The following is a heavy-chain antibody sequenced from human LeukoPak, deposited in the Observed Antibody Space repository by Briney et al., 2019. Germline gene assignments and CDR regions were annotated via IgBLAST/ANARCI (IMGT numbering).Heavy chain of an antibody. CDR1: GGSISSYY. CDR3: ARDYGSGNSQIFDY. J-gene: IGHJ4*02. V-gene: IGHV4-59*01. D-gene: IGHD3-10*01. CDR2: IYYSGST. Sequence: SETLSLTCTVPGGSISSYYWSWIRQPPGKGLEWIGYIYYSGSTNYNPSLKSRVTISVDTSKNQFSLKLKSVTAADTAMYYCARDYGSGNSQIFDYWGQGTLVTVSS.